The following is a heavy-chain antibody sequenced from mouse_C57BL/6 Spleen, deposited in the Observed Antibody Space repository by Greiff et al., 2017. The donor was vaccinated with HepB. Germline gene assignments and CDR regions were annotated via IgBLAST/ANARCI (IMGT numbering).Heavy chain of an antibody. CDR1: GYTFTSYW. V-gene: IGHV1-59*01. J-gene: IGHJ3*01. D-gene: IGHD2-2*01. CDR3: ATSSTMVTTGFAY. CDR2: IDPSDSYT. Sequence: QVQLQQSGAELVRPGTSVKLSCKASGYTFTSYWMHWVKQRPGQGLEWIGVIDPSDSYTNYNQKFKGKATLTVDTSSSTAYMQLSSMTSEDSAVYYCATSSTMVTTGFAYWGQGTLVTVSA.